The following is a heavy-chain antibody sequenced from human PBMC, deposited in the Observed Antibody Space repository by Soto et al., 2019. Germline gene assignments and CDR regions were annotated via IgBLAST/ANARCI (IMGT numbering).Heavy chain of an antibody. D-gene: IGHD3-10*01. CDR1: GFTFSNYA. CDR3: ANGWFGELTPYYYMDV. V-gene: IGHV3-23*01. J-gene: IGHJ6*03. CDR2: ICDSGGST. Sequence: EVQLLESGGGLVQPGGSLRVSCEASGFTFSNYAMTWVRQDPGRGLEWVSTICDSGGSTHYADSVKGRFTISRDNSKNTLYLKMNSLRAEDTALYYCANGWFGELTPYYYMDVWGKGTRVTVSS.